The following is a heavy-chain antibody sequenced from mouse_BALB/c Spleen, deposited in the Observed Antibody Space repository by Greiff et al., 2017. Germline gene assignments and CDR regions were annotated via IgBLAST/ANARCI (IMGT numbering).Heavy chain of an antibody. CDR1: GFTFTDYA. CDR2: ISTYSGNT. D-gene: IGHD1-1*01. Sequence: QVQLQQSGPELVRPGVSVKISCTGSGFTFTDYAMHWVKQRHAKSLEWIGVISTYSGNTNYNQKFKGKATMTVDKSSSTAYMELARLTSEDSAIYYSARCGYGSSYVAWFAYWGQGTLVTVSA. V-gene: IGHV1-67*01. J-gene: IGHJ3*01. CDR3: ARCGYGSSYVAWFAY.